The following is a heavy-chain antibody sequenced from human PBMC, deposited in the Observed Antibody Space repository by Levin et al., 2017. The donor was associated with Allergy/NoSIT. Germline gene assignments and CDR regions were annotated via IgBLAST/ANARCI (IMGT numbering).Heavy chain of an antibody. CDR1: GGSISSYY. CDR3: ARARIWVVPAHPYYYGMDV. J-gene: IGHJ6*02. V-gene: IGHV4-59*01. Sequence: SETLSLTCTVSGGSISSYYWSWIRQPPGKGLEWIGYIYYSGSTNYNPSLKSRVTISVDTSKNQFSLKLSSVTAADTAVYYCARARIWVVPAHPYYYGMDVWGQGTTVTVSS. D-gene: IGHD2-2*01. CDR2: IYYSGST.